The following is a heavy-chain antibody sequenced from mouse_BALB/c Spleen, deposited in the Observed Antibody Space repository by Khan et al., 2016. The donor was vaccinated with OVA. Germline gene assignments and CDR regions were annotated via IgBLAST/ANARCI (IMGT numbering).Heavy chain of an antibody. D-gene: IGHD2-14*01. Sequence: VQLQQSGAELARPGASVKMSCKASGYTFTSYTMHWVKQRPGQGLEWIGYINPSNDYTNYNQNFKDKATLIVDKSSSTAYMQLSSLTSEASSVYYVVSEGACNRSDGWFAYWGQGTLVTVSA. CDR2: INPSNDYT. CDR3: VSEGACNRSDGWFAY. CDR1: GYTFTSYT. J-gene: IGHJ3*01. V-gene: IGHV1-4*01.